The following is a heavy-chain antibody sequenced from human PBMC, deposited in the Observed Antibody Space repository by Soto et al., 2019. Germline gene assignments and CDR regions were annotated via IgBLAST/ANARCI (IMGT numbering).Heavy chain of an antibody. Sequence: SVKVSCTASGGTFSSYAISWVRQAPGQGLEWMGGIIPIFGTANYAQKFQGRVTITADESTSTVYMELSSLRSEDTAVYYCARDPRIQLRYFDWPLYYYYGMDVWGQGTTVTVSS. J-gene: IGHJ6*02. D-gene: IGHD3-9*01. CDR3: ARDPRIQLRYFDWPLYYYYGMDV. CDR1: GGTFSSYA. V-gene: IGHV1-69*13. CDR2: IIPIFGTA.